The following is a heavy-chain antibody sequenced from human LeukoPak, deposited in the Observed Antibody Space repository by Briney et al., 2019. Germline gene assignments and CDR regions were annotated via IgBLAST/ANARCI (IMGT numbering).Heavy chain of an antibody. CDR1: GFTLSSYA. J-gene: IGHJ4*02. V-gene: IGHV3-23*01. D-gene: IGHD2-21*01. CDR2: ISGSGGST. Sequence: GRSLRLSCAASGFTLSSYAMSWVRQAPGKGLEWVSAISGSGGSTYYADSVKGRFTISRDNSKNTLYLQMNSLRAEDTAVYYCAKFLPTHIVVANYYFDYWGQGTLVTVSS. CDR3: AKFLPTHIVVANYYFDY.